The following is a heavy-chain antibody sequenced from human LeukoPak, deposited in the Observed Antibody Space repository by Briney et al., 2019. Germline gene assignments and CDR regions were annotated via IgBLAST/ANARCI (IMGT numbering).Heavy chain of an antibody. D-gene: IGHD4-17*01. CDR2: ISAYNGNT. V-gene: IGHV1-18*01. J-gene: IGHJ5*02. Sequence: ASVKVSCKASGYTFTSYGINWVRQAPGQGLEWMGWISAYNGNTNYAQKLQGRVTMTTDTSTSTAYMELRSLRSDDTAVYYCARLGVSRSTTVTWFDPWGQGTLVTVSS. CDR1: GYTFTSYG. CDR3: ARLGVSRSTTVTWFDP.